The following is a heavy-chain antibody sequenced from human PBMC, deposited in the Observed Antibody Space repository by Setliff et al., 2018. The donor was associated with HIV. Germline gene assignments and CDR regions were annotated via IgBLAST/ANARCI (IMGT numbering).Heavy chain of an antibody. V-gene: IGHV3-23*01. CDR1: GFTFSSYA. D-gene: IGHD3-22*01. CDR2: ISGSGGST. Sequence: PGESLRLSCAASGFTFSSYAMSWVRQAPGKGLEWVSAISGSGGSTYYADSVKGRFTISRDNSKNTLYLQMNSLRAEDTAVYYCAKDPEGVVVITGFDYWGQGTLVTVSS. J-gene: IGHJ4*02. CDR3: AKDPEGVVVITGFDY.